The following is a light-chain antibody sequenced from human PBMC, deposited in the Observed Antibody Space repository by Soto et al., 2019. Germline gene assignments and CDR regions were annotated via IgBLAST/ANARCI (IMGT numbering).Light chain of an antibody. J-gene: IGKJ4*01. CDR1: QGISSY. CDR2: AAS. CDR3: HQLNSYPLT. Sequence: IQLTQSPSSLSASVGDRVTITCRASQGISSYLAWYQQKPGKAPKLLIYAASTLQSGVPSRFSGSGSGTDFTLTISSLQPEDFAPYYCHQLNSYPLTFAGGTKVEIK. V-gene: IGKV1-9*01.